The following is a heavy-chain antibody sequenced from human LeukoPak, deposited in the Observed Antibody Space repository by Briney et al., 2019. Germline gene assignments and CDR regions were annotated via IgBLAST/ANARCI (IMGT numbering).Heavy chain of an antibody. CDR3: ARGGGAVAGYYYYYMDV. CDR1: GFTFSSYD. Sequence: PGGSLRLSCAASGFTFSSYDMHWVRQAPGKGLEWVSSISSSSSYIYYADSVKGRFTISRDNAKNSLYLQMNSLRAEDTAVYYCARGGGAVAGYYYYYMDVWGKGTTVTVSS. J-gene: IGHJ6*03. V-gene: IGHV3-21*01. D-gene: IGHD6-19*01. CDR2: ISSSSSYI.